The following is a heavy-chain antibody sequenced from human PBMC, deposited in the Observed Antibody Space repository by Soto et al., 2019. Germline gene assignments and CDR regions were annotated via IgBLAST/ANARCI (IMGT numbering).Heavy chain of an antibody. CDR3: ARDAFPIAAPVCGMDV. V-gene: IGHV3-21*01. CDR2: ISSSSSYI. CDR1: GFTFSSYS. J-gene: IGHJ6*02. D-gene: IGHD6-6*01. Sequence: GGSLRLSCAASGFTFSSYSMNWVRQAPGKGLEWVSSISSSSSYIYYADSVKGRFTISRDNAKNSLYLQMNSLRAEDTAVYYCARDAFPIAAPVCGMDVWGQGTTVTVSS.